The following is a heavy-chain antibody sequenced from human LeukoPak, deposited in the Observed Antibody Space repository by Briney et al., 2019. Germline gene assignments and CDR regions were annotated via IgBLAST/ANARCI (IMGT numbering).Heavy chain of an antibody. CDR1: GGSISSSNW. CDR2: IYHSGST. J-gene: IGHJ4*02. V-gene: IGHV4-4*02. Sequence: SGTLSLTCAVSGGSISSSNWWSWVRQPPGQGLEWIGEIYHSGSTNYNPSLKSRVTISVDKSKNQFSLKLSSVTAADTAVYYCARVMAFYYDSSGYYDYWGQGTLVTVSS. D-gene: IGHD3-22*01. CDR3: ARVMAFYYDSSGYYDY.